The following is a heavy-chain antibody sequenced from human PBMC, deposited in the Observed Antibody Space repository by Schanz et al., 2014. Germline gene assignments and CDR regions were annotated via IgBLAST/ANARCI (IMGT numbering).Heavy chain of an antibody. V-gene: IGHV4-4*07. CDR3: ARDAGGSGSV. D-gene: IGHD6-19*01. Sequence: QMQLQESGPGLVKPSETLSLTCTVSGGSISIYYWSWFRQTAGAGLEWIGRIPPSGSTNYSPSLNRRVSMSVDTSNNHFSLRLSSVTAADTAVYYCARDAGGSGSVWGQGTTVTVSS. J-gene: IGHJ6*02. CDR2: IPPSGST. CDR1: GGSISIYY.